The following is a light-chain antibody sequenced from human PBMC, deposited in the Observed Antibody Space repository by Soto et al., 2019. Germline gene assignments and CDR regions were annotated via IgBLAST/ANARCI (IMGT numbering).Light chain of an antibody. CDR3: SSYTSSTTLV. CDR1: SSDVGGHNY. J-gene: IGLJ1*01. CDR2: EVS. V-gene: IGLV2-14*01. Sequence: VLAQPASVSGSPGQSVTISCTGTSSDVGGHNYVSWYQQHPGKAPNLMIYEVSNRPSGVSRRFSGSKSGNTASLTISGLQAEDEADYYCSSYTSSTTLVFGTGTKVTVL.